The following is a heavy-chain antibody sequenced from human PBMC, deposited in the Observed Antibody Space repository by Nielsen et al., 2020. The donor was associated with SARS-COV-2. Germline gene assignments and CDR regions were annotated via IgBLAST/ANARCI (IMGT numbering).Heavy chain of an antibody. V-gene: IGHV5-10-1*01. D-gene: IGHD6-19*01. J-gene: IGHJ5*02. CDR1: GYSFTSHW. CDR3: AGDGAFEVAGRSWFDP. CDR2: IDPSDSYT. Sequence: GGSLRLSCKGSGYSFTSHWINWVRQMPGKGLEWMGRIDPSDSYTNYSPSFQGHVSISADKSISTAYLQWNSLKASDTAMYYCAGDGAFEVAGRSWFDPWGQGTLVTVSS.